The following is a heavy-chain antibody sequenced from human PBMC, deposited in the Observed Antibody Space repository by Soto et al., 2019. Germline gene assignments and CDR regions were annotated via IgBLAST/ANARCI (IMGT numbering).Heavy chain of an antibody. Sequence: SETLSLTCAVSGYSISSGYYWGWIRQPPGKGLEWIGSIYHSGSTYYNPSLKSRVTISVDTSKNQFSLTPSSVTAAATAVYSCARASIVATIRWYFDLWGRGTQVTVSS. J-gene: IGHJ2*01. CDR2: IYHSGST. V-gene: IGHV4-38-2*01. CDR3: ARASIVATIRWYFDL. CDR1: GYSISSGYY. D-gene: IGHD5-12*01.